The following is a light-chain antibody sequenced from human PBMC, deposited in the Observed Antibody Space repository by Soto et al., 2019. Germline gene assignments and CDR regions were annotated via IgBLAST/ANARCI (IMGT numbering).Light chain of an antibody. V-gene: IGKV1-9*01. Sequence: IRLTQSPSSLSASVGYRVTITCRASPAIASFLAWYQQKPGTAPKLLIYDAATLQSGVPSRFSGSRSGTEYTLTIGSLQPEDFATYYCQQLNGSPWTFGQATNVDIK. CDR1: PAIASF. CDR3: QQLNGSPWT. CDR2: DAA. J-gene: IGKJ1*01.